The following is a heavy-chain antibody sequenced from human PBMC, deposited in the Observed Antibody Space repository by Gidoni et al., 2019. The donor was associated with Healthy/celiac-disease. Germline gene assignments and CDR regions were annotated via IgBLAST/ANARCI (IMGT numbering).Heavy chain of an antibody. V-gene: IGHV2-70*15. Sequence: QVTLGESGPALVKPTQTLTLTCTFSGFSLSTSGMCVSWIRQPPGKALEWLARIDWDDDKYYSTSLKTRLTISKDTSKNQVVLTMTNMDPVDTATYYCARTNGIAAAGREYYYYYMDVWGKGTTVTVSS. CDR3: ARTNGIAAAGREYYYYYMDV. D-gene: IGHD6-13*01. CDR2: IDWDDDK. J-gene: IGHJ6*03. CDR1: GFSLSTSGMC.